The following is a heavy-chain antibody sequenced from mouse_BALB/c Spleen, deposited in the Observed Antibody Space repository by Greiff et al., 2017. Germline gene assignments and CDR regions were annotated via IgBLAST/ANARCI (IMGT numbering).Heavy chain of an antibody. Sequence: EVQLQESGAGLVQPGGSRKLSCAASGFTFSSFGMHWVRQAPEKGLEWVAYISSGSSTIYYADTVKGRFTISRDNPKNTLFLQMTSLRSEDTAMYYCAREDRYDDAWFAYWGQGTLVTVSA. V-gene: IGHV5-17*02. CDR2: ISSGSSTI. D-gene: IGHD2-14*01. J-gene: IGHJ3*01. CDR3: AREDRYDDAWFAY. CDR1: GFTFSSFG.